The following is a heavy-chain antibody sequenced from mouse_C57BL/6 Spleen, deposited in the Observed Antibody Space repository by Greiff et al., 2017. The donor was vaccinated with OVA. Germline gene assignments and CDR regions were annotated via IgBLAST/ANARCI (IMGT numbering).Heavy chain of an antibody. CDR2: IDPETGGT. V-gene: IGHV1-15*01. J-gene: IGHJ2*01. CDR3: KDYTNGN. CDR1: GYTFTDYE. D-gene: IGHD2-12*01. Sequence: QVQLQQSGAELVRPGASVTLSCKASGYTFTDYEMHWVKQTPVHGLAWIGAIDPETGGTAYNQKFKGKAILTADKSSSTAYMELRSLTSEDSAVYYCKDYTNGNWGQGTTLTVSS.